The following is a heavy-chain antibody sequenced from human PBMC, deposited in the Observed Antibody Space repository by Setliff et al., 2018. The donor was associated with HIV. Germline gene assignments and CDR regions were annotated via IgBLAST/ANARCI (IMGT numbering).Heavy chain of an antibody. V-gene: IGHV1-2*06. Sequence: ASVKVSCKASGYTFTGYYMHWVRQAPGQGLEWMGRINPNSGGTNYAQKFQGRVKITADDSSNTAYMELSSLRSEDTAVYYCASALPAGRLQKLSQKTMDVWGQGTSVTVSS. CDR1: GYTFTGYY. CDR3: ASALPAGRLQKLSQKTMDV. D-gene: IGHD2-21*01. CDR2: INPNSGGT. J-gene: IGHJ6*02.